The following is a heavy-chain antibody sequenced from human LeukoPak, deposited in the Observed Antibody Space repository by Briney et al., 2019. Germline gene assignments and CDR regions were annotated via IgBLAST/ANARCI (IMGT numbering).Heavy chain of an antibody. CDR1: GGSINSY. J-gene: IGHJ5*02. CDR3: ARDSGTTGEVKFDP. CDR2: ISGSGST. D-gene: IGHD3-10*01. V-gene: IGHV4-4*07. Sequence: SETLSLTCTVSGGSINSYWSWMRQPAGKGLDWIGRISGSGSTTYNPSLKSRLSISMDTSKNQFSLKLMSVTAADTAVYYCARDSGTTGEVKFDPWGQGTLVTVSS.